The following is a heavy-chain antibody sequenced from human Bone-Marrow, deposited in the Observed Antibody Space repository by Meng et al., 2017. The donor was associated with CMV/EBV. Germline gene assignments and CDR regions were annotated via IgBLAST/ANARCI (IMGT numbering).Heavy chain of an antibody. CDR3: AREEGSYNWNSYYYYYGMDV. D-gene: IGHD1-7*01. CDR1: GFTFSSYS. J-gene: IGHJ6*02. CDR2: ISSSSSYI. Sequence: GGSLRLSCAASGFTFSSYSMNWVRQAPGKGLEWVSSISSSSSYIYYADSVKGRFTISRDNAKNSLYLQMNSLRSDDTAVYYCAREEGSYNWNSYYYYYGMDVWGQGPTVTVSS. V-gene: IGHV3-21*03.